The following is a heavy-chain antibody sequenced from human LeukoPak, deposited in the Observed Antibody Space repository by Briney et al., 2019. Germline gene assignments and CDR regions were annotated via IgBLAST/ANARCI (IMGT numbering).Heavy chain of an antibody. V-gene: IGHV1-2*02. CDR2: ITPNSGGT. CDR1: GYTLTDYY. D-gene: IGHD1-1*01. J-gene: IGHJ3*02. Sequence: ASVKVSCKASGYTLTDYYIHWVRQAPGQGLEWMGWITPNSGGTIYAQKFQGRVTMTRDMSISTAYMELSRLRSDDTAVYYCAKVASTTRRHDAFDIWGQGTLVTVSS. CDR3: AKVASTTRRHDAFDI.